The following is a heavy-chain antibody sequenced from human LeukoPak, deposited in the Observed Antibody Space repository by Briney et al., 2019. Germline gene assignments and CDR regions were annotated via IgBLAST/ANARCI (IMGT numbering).Heavy chain of an antibody. Sequence: ASVTVSYKPSVYKFDTYYIHWVRQAPGQGLEGMGWIYPNTGATVYAKRFKRRVTVTSHTSIDTAYIEFNRLQSDDTALYYCTGDSITAPETNFGHWGQGTQVTVS. CDR3: TGDSITAPETNFGH. CDR2: IYPNTGAT. J-gene: IGHJ4*02. CDR1: VYKFDTYY. D-gene: IGHD6-13*01. V-gene: IGHV1-2*02.